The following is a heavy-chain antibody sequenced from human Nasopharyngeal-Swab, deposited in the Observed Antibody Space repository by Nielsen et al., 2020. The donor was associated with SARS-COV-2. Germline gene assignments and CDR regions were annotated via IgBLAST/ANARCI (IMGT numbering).Heavy chain of an antibody. CDR2: INTVGSST. J-gene: IGHJ4*02. D-gene: IGHD2-15*01. CDR3: ARGVGPQPLPSYFDY. Sequence: GGSLRLSCAASGFTFDDYAMYWVRQAPGQGLEWVSRINTVGSSTIYADSVKGRFTISRDNAQNTLYLQMNSLTAEDTAVYYCARGVGPQPLPSYFDYWGQGTLVTVSS. V-gene: IGHV3-74*01. CDR1: GFTFDDYA.